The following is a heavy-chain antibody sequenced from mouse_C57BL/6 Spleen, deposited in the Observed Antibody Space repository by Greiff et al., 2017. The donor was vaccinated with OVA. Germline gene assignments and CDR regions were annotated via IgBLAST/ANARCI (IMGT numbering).Heavy chain of an antibody. Sequence: QVQLQQPGAELVKPGASVKMSCKASGYTFTSYWITWVKQRPGQGLEWIGDIYPGSGSTNYNEKFKSKATLTVDTSSSTAYMQLSSLTSEDSAVYYCARNYGSSSPLDYWGQGTTLTVSS. J-gene: IGHJ2*01. CDR3: ARNYGSSSPLDY. CDR1: GYTFTSYW. V-gene: IGHV1-55*01. D-gene: IGHD1-1*01. CDR2: IYPGSGST.